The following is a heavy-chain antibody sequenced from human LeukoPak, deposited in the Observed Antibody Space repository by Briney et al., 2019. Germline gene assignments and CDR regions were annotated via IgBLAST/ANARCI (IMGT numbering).Heavy chain of an antibody. V-gene: IGHV1-2*02. CDR2: INPNSGGT. CDR3: ARQLYLDAFDI. Sequence: ASVKVSCRASGYTLTGYYMYWVRQAPGQGLEWMGWINPNSGGTNYAQKFQGRVTMTRDTSISTAYMELSRLRSDDTAVYYCARQLYLDAFDIWGQGTMVTVSS. D-gene: IGHD2-2*02. J-gene: IGHJ3*02. CDR1: GYTLTGYY.